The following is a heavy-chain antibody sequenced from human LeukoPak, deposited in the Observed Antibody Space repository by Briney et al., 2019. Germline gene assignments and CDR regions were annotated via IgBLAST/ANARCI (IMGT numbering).Heavy chain of an antibody. Sequence: PSETLSLTCTVSGGSISSYYWSWIRQPPGKGLEWIGYIYYSGSTNYNPSLKSRVTISVDTSKNQFSLKLGSVTAADTAVYYCARVYGGNSDWFDPWGQGTLVTVSS. D-gene: IGHD4-23*01. CDR3: ARVYGGNSDWFDP. V-gene: IGHV4-59*01. CDR2: IYYSGST. CDR1: GGSISSYY. J-gene: IGHJ5*02.